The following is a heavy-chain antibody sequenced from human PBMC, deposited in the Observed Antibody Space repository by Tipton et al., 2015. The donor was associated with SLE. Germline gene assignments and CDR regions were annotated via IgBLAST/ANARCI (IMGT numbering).Heavy chain of an antibody. D-gene: IGHD6-13*01. CDR1: GFTFTSYG. J-gene: IGHJ4*02. CDR2: IRYDGSNK. CDR3: SKDSGAADYYFDY. V-gene: IGHV3-30*02. Sequence: SLRLSCTASGFTFTSYGMHWVRQAPGKGLEWVAFIRYDGSNKYYADSVKGRFTISRDNSKNTLYLQMNSLRSEDTAVYYCSKDSGAADYYFDYWGQGTLVIVSS.